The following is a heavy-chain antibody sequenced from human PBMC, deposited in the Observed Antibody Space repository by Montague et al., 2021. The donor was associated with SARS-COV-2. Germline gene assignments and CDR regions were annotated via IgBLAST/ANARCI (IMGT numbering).Heavy chain of an antibody. CDR2: INHSGST. CDR3: ARGRPVTTFYYYYGMDV. D-gene: IGHD4-17*01. V-gene: IGHV4-34*01. CDR1: GGSFSGYY. Sequence: SETLSLTCAVYGGSFSGYYWSWNRQPPGKGLEWIGEINHSGSTNYNPSLKSRVTISVDTSKNQFSLKLSSVTAADTAVYYCARGRPVTTFYYYYGMDVWGQGTTVTVSS. J-gene: IGHJ6*02.